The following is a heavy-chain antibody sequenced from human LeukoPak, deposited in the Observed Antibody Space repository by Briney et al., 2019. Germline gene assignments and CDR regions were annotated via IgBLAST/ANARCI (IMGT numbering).Heavy chain of an antibody. CDR3: ARAIGGYYCDY. CDR1: GGSIRSHY. CDR2: IYDSGST. V-gene: IGHV4-59*11. J-gene: IGHJ4*02. D-gene: IGHD3-22*01. Sequence: SETLSPTCIVSGGSIRSHYWSWIRQPPGKGLEWIGYIYDSGSTNYNPSLKSRVTISVDTSKNQFSLKLSSVTAADTAVYYCARAIGGYYCDYWGQGTLVTVSS.